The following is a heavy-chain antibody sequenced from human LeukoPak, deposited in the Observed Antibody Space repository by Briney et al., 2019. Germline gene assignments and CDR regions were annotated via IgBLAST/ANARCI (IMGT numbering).Heavy chain of an antibody. CDR3: ARSKSGWELHQFGY. J-gene: IGHJ4*02. D-gene: IGHD1-26*01. CDR2: IYYSGRT. CDR1: GGSISSYY. Sequence: SETLSLTCTVSGGSISSYYWSWIRQPPGKGLEWIGYIYYSGRTKYNPSLKSRVTMSVDTSKNQFSLKVSSVTATDTAVYYCARSKSGWELHQFGYWGQGTLVIASS. V-gene: IGHV4-59*01.